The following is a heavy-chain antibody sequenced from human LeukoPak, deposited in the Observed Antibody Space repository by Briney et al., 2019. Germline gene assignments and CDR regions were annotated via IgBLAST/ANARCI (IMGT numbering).Heavy chain of an antibody. Sequence: GASVKVSCKASGYTFTSCDINWVRQATGQGLEWMGWMNPNSGNTGYAQKFQGRVTITRNTSISTAYMELSSLRSDDTAVYYCATGIADDYMDVWGKGTTVTVSS. CDR2: MNPNSGNT. CDR3: ATGIADDYMDV. V-gene: IGHV1-8*03. CDR1: GYTFTSCD. J-gene: IGHJ6*03.